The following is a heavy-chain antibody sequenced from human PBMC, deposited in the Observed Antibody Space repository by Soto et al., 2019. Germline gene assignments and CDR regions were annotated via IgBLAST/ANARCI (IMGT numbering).Heavy chain of an antibody. CDR1: GFTFSSYA. V-gene: IGHV3-30-3*01. CDR2: ISYDGSNK. Sequence: QVQLVESGGGVVQPGRSLRLSCAASGFTFSSYAMHWVRQAPGKGLEWVAVISYDGSNKYYADSVKGRFTISRDNSKNTLYLQMNSLRAEDTAVYYCARASTWIQLWSPSDAFDIWGQGTMVTVSS. D-gene: IGHD5-18*01. J-gene: IGHJ3*02. CDR3: ARASTWIQLWSPSDAFDI.